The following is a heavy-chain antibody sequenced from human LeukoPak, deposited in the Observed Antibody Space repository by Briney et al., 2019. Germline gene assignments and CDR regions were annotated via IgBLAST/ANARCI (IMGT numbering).Heavy chain of an antibody. CDR3: ASSEGIAAAGGFDY. CDR2: ISSSSSYI. D-gene: IGHD6-13*01. V-gene: IGHV3-21*01. J-gene: IGHJ4*02. Sequence: GGSLRLSCAASGFTFSSYSMNWVRQPPGKGLEGVSSISSSSSYIYYADSVKGRFTISRDNAKNSLYLQMNSLRAEDTAVYYCASSEGIAAAGGFDYWGQGTLVTVSS. CDR1: GFTFSSYS.